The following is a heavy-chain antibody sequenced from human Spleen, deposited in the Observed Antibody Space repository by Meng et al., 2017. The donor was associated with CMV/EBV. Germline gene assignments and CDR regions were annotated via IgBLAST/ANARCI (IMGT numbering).Heavy chain of an antibody. Sequence: GGSLRLSCAASGFTFSTYGMNWVRQAPGKGLEWISYISSRSSTIYYADSMRGRFTISRDNAKTSLYLQMNSLRAEDTAVYYCARDIRFCSSSSCYYNGLDVWGQGTTVTVSS. CDR2: ISSRSSTI. V-gene: IGHV3-48*04. D-gene: IGHD2-2*01. CDR1: GFTFSTYG. J-gene: IGHJ6*02. CDR3: ARDIRFCSSSSCYYNGLDV.